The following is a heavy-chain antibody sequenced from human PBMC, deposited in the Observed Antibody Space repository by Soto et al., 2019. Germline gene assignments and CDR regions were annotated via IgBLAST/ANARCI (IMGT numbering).Heavy chain of an antibody. D-gene: IGHD3-3*01. J-gene: IGHJ4*02. CDR2: MYYSGST. CDR1: GGSISSYY. CDR3: ARGSFGVVKD. V-gene: IGHV4-59*01. Sequence: QVQLQESGPGLVKPSETLSLTCTVSGGSISSYYWSWIRQPPGKGLEWIGYMYYSGSTNYNPSLNSRGTISIDTSRNQFSLKLTSVTAADTVVYYCARGSFGVVKDWGQGTLVTVSS.